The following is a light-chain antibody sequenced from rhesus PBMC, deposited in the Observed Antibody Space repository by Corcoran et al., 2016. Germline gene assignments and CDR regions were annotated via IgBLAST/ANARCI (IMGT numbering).Light chain of an antibody. J-gene: IGKJ4*01. CDR3: QQGYSTPLT. CDR1: QGISKA. CDR2: AVS. V-gene: IGKV1-33*02. Sequence: DIQMSQSPSSLSASVGDKVTITCRASQGISKALAWYQQNPGKAPKLRIYAVSSLESGVPSRFSGSRSGKDFTLTSSSLQPEDFATYYCQQGYSTPLTFGGGTKVELK.